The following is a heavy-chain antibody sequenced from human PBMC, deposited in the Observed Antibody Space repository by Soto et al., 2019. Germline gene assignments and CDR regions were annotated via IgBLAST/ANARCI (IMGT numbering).Heavy chain of an antibody. D-gene: IGHD3-3*01. J-gene: IGHJ3*02. Sequence: SQTLSLTCTVSGGSISSSSYYWGWIRQPPGKGLEWIGSIYYSGSTYYNPSLKSRVTISVDTSKNQFSLKLSSVTAADTAVYYCARQRGLLELDIWGQGTMVTVSS. CDR2: IYYSGST. V-gene: IGHV4-39*01. CDR1: GGSISSSSYY. CDR3: ARQRGLLELDI.